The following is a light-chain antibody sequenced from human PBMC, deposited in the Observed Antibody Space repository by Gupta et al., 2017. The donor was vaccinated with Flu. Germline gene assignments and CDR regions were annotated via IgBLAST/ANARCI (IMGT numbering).Light chain of an antibody. Sequence: PALQSVTAGDKFTITCRASQRIGSNLYWYQQKPDRSPKLLINIASMFYGGVPSRFSGSGSGTDFTLTINSREDEDVATYYCQQNSSSPLTFGGGTKVEIK. CDR3: QQNSSSPLT. CDR2: IAS. V-gene: IGKV6-21*01. J-gene: IGKJ4*01. CDR1: QRIGSN.